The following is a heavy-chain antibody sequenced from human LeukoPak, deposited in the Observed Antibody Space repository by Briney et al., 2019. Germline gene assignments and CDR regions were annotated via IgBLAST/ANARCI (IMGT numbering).Heavy chain of an antibody. Sequence: SETLSLTCTVSGGSISSYYWGWIRQPPGKGLEWIGNIFYSGSTDYSPSLKSRVTISVDTSKNQFSLRLSSVTAADTAVYYCASLRERSYYARGFDYWGQGTLVTVSS. J-gene: IGHJ4*02. CDR1: GGSISSYY. D-gene: IGHD1-26*01. CDR3: ASLRERSYYARGFDY. V-gene: IGHV4-39*01. CDR2: IFYSGST.